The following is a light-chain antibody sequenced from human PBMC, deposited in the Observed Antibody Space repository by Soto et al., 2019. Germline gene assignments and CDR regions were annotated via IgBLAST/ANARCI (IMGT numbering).Light chain of an antibody. CDR1: QSIRYY. J-gene: IGKJ2*01. Sequence: DIQMTQSPSSLSASVGDRVTITCRASQSIRYYLNWYQQKPGKAPKLLIYAASSLQSWFPSRFSGSGSGTDFTLTISSLQHEDFATYYCQHRYSTHHNTFGQGTKLEIK. V-gene: IGKV1-39*01. CDR2: AAS. CDR3: QHRYSTHHNT.